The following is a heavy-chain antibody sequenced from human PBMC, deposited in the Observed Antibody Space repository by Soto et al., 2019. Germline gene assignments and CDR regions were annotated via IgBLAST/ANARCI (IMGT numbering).Heavy chain of an antibody. CDR1: GYSFTSYW. CDR2: IYPGDSDT. V-gene: IGHV5-51*01. D-gene: IGHD3-22*01. J-gene: IGHJ5*02. Sequence: GESLKISCKGSGYSFTSYWIGWVRQMPGKGLEWMGIIYPGDSDTRYSPSFQGQVTISADKSISTAYLQWSSLKASDTAMYYCARQGRGSYYYDSSGYYNWFDHWGQGTLVTVSS. CDR3: ARQGRGSYYYDSSGYYNWFDH.